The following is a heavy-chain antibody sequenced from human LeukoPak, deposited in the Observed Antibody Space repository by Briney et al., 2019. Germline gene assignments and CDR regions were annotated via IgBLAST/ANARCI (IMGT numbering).Heavy chain of an antibody. CDR1: GFTFTSYV. Sequence: GGSLRLSCAASGFTFTSYVMSWVRQAPGKGLEWVSSLSTGGGSTYYADSVKGRFTISRDNSKNTLYLQMSSLRAEDTAIYYCAKGGIGSTGLDYWGQGALVTVSS. CDR3: AKGGIGSTGLDY. V-gene: IGHV3-23*01. CDR2: LSTGGGST. J-gene: IGHJ4*02. D-gene: IGHD1-1*01.